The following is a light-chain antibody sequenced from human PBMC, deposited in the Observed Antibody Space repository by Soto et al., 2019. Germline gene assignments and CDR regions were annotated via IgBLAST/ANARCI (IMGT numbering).Light chain of an antibody. CDR3: CSYAGAFTYV. J-gene: IGLJ1*01. CDR2: DVS. CDR1: SSDVGGYSY. V-gene: IGLV2-11*01. Sequence: SVLTQPRSEYGSPGHSVTISCTGTSSDVGGYSYVSWYQQHPGKAPKLMISDVSERPSGVPDRFSGSKFGNTASLTISGLQAEDEADYYCCSYAGAFTYVFGSGTKVTVL.